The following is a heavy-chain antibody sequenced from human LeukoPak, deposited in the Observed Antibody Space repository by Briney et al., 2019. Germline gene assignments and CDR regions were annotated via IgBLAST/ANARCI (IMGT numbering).Heavy chain of an antibody. Sequence: GGSLRLSCAASGFTFSSFAVHWVRQTPGKGLEWVALISYDGSNEYYADSVKGRFTISRDNSKNTLYLQMNSLRAEDTAVYYCAKAIAVAGDYWGQGTLVTVSS. V-gene: IGHV3-30*04. CDR1: GFTFSSFA. CDR3: AKAIAVAGDY. D-gene: IGHD6-19*01. CDR2: ISYDGSNE. J-gene: IGHJ4*02.